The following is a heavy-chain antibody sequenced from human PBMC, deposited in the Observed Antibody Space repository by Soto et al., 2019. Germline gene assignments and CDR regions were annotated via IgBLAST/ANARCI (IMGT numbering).Heavy chain of an antibody. CDR3: ARNRRDTAMVSYYYYGMDV. V-gene: IGHV4-59*01. J-gene: IGHJ6*02. CDR2: IYYSGST. CDR1: GGSISSYY. Sequence: SETLSLTCTVSGGSISSYYWSWIRQPPGKGLEWIGYIYYSGSTNYNPSLKSRVTISVDTSKNQFSLKLSSVTAADAAVYYCARNRRDTAMVSYYYYGMDVWGQGTTVTVSS. D-gene: IGHD5-18*01.